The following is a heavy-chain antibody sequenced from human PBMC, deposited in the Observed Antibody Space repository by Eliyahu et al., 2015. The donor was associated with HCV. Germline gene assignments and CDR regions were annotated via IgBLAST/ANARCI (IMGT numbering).Heavy chain of an antibody. CDR2: IYYSGST. D-gene: IGHD3-22*01. J-gene: IGHJ4*02. CDR1: GGSISSSSYS. CDR3: ASFFRSYYYDSSGYYYPY. Sequence: QLQLQESGPGLVKPSETLSLTCTVXGGSISSSSYSWGWIRQPPGKGLEXIGSIYYSGSTYYNPSLKSRVTISVDTPKNQFSLKLSSVTAADTAVYYCASFFRSYYYDSSGYYYPYWGQGTLVTVSS. V-gene: IGHV4-39*01.